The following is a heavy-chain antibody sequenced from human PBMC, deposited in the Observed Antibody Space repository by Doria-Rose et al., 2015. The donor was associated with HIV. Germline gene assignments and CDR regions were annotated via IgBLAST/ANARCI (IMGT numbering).Heavy chain of an antibody. CDR3: ATGVTLDY. J-gene: IGHJ4*02. CDR1: GFTFSSHR. D-gene: IGHD3-10*01. CDR2: ISSTSAYI. Sequence: VQLVQSGGGLVGPGGSLRLSCATSGFTFSSHRINWVRQAPGKGLEWVSSISSTSAYINYADPVRGRFTISRDNARNSLYLQMDSLRAEDTAIYYCATGVTLDYWGQGTLVTVSS. V-gene: IGHV3-21*01.